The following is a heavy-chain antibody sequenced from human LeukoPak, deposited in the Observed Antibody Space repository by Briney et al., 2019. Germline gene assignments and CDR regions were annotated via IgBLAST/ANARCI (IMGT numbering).Heavy chain of an antibody. CDR2: ISSSGSTI. D-gene: IGHD6-19*01. J-gene: IGHJ2*01. CDR3: ASSVAGVTFWYFDL. CDR1: GFTFSSYS. V-gene: IGHV3-48*04. Sequence: GGSLRLSCAASGFTFSSYSLNWVRQAPGKGLEWVSYISSSGSTIYYADSVKGRFTISRDNAKNSLYLQMNSLRAEDTAVYYCASSVAGVTFWYFDLWGRGTLVTVSS.